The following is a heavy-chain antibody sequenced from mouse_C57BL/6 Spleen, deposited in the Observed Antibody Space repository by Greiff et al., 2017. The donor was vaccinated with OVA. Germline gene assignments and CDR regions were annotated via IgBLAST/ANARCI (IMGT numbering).Heavy chain of an antibody. V-gene: IGHV1-82*01. CDR3: ASYGPYAMDY. CDR1: GYAFSSSW. D-gene: IGHD1-2*01. Sequence: QVQLQQSGPELVKPGASVKISCKASGYAFSSSWMNWVKQRPGKGLEWIGRIYPGDGDTNYNGKLKGKATLTADKSSSTAYMQLSSLTSEDSAVYFCASYGPYAMDYWGQGTSVTVSS. J-gene: IGHJ4*01. CDR2: IYPGDGDT.